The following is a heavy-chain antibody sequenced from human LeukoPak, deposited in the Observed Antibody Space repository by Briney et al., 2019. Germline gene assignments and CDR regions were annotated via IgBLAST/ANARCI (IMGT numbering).Heavy chain of an antibody. D-gene: IGHD3-10*01. Sequence: ASVKVSCKASGYTFTGYYMHWVRQAPGQGLEWMGWINPNSGGTNYAQKFQGRVTMTRDTSISTAYMELSRLRSDDTAVYYCARGPIGSGSYSLNWFDPWGQGTLVTVSS. V-gene: IGHV1-2*02. CDR1: GYTFTGYY. J-gene: IGHJ5*02. CDR3: ARGPIGSGSYSLNWFDP. CDR2: INPNSGGT.